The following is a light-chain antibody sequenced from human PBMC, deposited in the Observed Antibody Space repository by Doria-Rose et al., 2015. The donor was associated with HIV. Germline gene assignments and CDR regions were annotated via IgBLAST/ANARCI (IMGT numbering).Light chain of an antibody. CDR1: QSLLYTSKNY. Sequence: DIQMTQSPESLGMSLGERATLNCKSNQSLLYTSKNYLAWYQQMPVQPPTLLIDWTSTRQSGVPARFSGSGSGTDFTLTISSLEAEDVAVYYCQQYYDTPSFGPGTTVDIK. CDR2: WTS. V-gene: IGKV4-1*01. CDR3: QQYYDTPS. J-gene: IGKJ3*01.